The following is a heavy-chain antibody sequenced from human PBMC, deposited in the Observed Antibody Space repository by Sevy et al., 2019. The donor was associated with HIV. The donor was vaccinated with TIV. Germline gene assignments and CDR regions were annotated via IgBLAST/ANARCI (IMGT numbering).Heavy chain of an antibody. D-gene: IGHD1-26*01. CDR1: GGSITSLY. V-gene: IGHV4-59*08. J-gene: IGHJ4*02. Sequence: SETLSLTCTVSGGSITSLYWNWIRQPPGKGLEWIANIYYNGHINYNPPLKSRVTLSLDRSKNQFSLRLSPVTAADTAMYYCAGENAWGRGYSWGQGTLVTVSS. CDR2: IYYNGHI. CDR3: AGENAWGRGYS.